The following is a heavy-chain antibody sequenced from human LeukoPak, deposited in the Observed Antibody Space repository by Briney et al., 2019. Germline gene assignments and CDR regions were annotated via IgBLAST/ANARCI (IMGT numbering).Heavy chain of an antibody. CDR3: ARAYIVNTNGDNVYYYMDV. CDR1: GGTFTFGTAG. J-gene: IGHJ6*03. D-gene: IGHD5-24*01. V-gene: IGHV1-69*06. CDR2: IIPLFDSP. Sequence: GASVKVSCKASGGTFTFGTAGVTWVRQASGQRLEWLGGIIPLFDSPHYAPNFQGRLTITADRFSGVAYIDLSSLSSEDTAIYYCARAYIVNTNGDNVYYYMDVWGTGTTVTVSS.